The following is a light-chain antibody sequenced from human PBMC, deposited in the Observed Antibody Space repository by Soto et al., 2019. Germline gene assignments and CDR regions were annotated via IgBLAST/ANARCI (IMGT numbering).Light chain of an antibody. J-gene: IGLJ1*01. Sequence: QSALTQPASVSGSPGQSITISCTGTSSDVGGYNYVSWYQQHPGKAPKLTIYEVSNRHSGVSNRISGSKSGNTASLTISGLQAEDEADYYCSSYTSSSTLVFGTGTKVTVL. CDR3: SSYTSSSTLV. CDR2: EVS. CDR1: SSDVGGYNY. V-gene: IGLV2-14*01.